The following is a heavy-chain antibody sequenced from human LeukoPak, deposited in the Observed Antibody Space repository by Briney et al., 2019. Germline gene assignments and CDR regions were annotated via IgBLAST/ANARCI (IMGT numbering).Heavy chain of an antibody. J-gene: IGHJ4*02. CDR3: ARPRGYSYGTYFDY. CDR1: GYSFTSYW. CDR2: INPGDSDT. D-gene: IGHD5-18*01. Sequence: GESLKISCKGSGYSFTSYWIGWVRQLPGKGLEWLGIINPGDSDTRYSPSFQGQVTISADKSISTANLQWSSLKASDTAMYYCARPRGYSYGTYFDYWGQGTLVTVSS. V-gene: IGHV5-51*01.